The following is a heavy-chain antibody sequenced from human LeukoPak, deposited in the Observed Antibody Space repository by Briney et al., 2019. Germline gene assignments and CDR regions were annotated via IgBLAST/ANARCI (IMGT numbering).Heavy chain of an antibody. J-gene: IGHJ5*02. V-gene: IGHV4-59*08. D-gene: IGHD2-2*01. CDR2: IYYRGST. Sequence: PSETLSLTCTVSGGSISSYYWSWIRQPPGKGLEWIGYIYYRGSTNYNPSLQSRVTISVDTSKNQFSLNLKSVTAADTAVYYCARHLGYCGTTSCFGRAYWFDPWGQGTLVTASS. CDR1: GGSISSYY. CDR3: ARHLGYCGTTSCFGRAYWFDP.